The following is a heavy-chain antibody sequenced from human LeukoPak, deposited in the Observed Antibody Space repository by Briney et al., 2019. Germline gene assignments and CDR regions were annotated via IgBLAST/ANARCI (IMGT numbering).Heavy chain of an antibody. CDR2: IAGSGGNT. D-gene: IGHD6-13*01. V-gene: IGHV3-23*01. CDR3: AKAASSSWPSYYYGMDV. CDR1: GFIFSSYS. Sequence: GGSLRLSCAASGFIFSSYSMSWVRQAPGKGLEWVSVIAGSGGNTYYADSVKGRFTISKDNSKNTVYLQMSSLRVDDTAVYYCAKAASSSWPSYYYGMDVWGQGTTVTVSS. J-gene: IGHJ6*02.